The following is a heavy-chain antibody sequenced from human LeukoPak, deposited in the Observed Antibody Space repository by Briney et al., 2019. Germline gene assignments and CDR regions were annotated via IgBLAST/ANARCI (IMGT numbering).Heavy chain of an antibody. D-gene: IGHD6-13*01. V-gene: IGHV1-2*02. J-gene: IGHJ4*02. Sequence: GASVKVSCNGSGYTFIGYYMHWVRQAPRQGLDWMGWINPNSGVTNYPQKFQGRVTMTWDTSTGTGYMELTRLTSDDTAVYYCARGPAAGIGAYWGQGTLVTVSS. CDR2: INPNSGVT. CDR1: GYTFIGYY. CDR3: ARGPAAGIGAY.